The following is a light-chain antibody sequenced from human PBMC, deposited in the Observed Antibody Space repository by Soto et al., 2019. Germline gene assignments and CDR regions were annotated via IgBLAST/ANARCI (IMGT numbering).Light chain of an antibody. Sequence: EIVLTQSPATLSLSPGERATLSCRASQSVNSYLAWYQQKPGQAPRLLIYDASNRATGIPARFSGSGSGTDFTLTISSLEPEDFAVYDCQQRSNWPPLFTFGPGTKVEIK. CDR1: QSVNSY. CDR3: QQRSNWPPLFT. CDR2: DAS. J-gene: IGKJ3*01. V-gene: IGKV3-11*01.